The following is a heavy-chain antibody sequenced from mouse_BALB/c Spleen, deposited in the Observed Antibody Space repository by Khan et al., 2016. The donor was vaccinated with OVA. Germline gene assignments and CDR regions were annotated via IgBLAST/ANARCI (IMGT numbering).Heavy chain of an antibody. CDR3: AKGIWSYYFTLDY. J-gene: IGHJ4*01. D-gene: IGHD1-1*02. Sequence: QVQLQQSGPGLVAPSQSLSITCTVSGFSLTDYGVSWIRQPPGKGLEWLGVIWDGGSTYSTSVLKSRLSISKDNSKSQVFLKMISLQTDDTAIYYCAKGIWSYYFTLDYWGQGTSVTVSS. CDR1: GFSLTDYG. V-gene: IGHV2-6-5*01. CDR2: IWDGGST.